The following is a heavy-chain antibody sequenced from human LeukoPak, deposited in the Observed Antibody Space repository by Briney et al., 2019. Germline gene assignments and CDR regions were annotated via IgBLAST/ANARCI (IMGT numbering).Heavy chain of an antibody. J-gene: IGHJ5*02. D-gene: IGHD6-19*01. CDR1: GSTFSDYY. CDR2: ISSSGSTI. CDR3: ARDQSSVAGTTYNWFDP. V-gene: IGHV3-11*04. Sequence: GGSLRLSCAASGSTFSDYYMSWIRQAPGKGLEWVSYISSSGSTIYYADSVKGPFTISRDNAKSSLYLQMNSLRAEDTAVYYCARDQSSVAGTTYNWFDPWGQGTLVTVSS.